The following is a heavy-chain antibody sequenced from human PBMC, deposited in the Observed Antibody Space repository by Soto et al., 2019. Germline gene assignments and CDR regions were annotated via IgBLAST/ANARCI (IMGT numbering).Heavy chain of an antibody. CDR1: GGTFSSYA. Sequence: ASVKVSCKASGGTFSSYAISWVRQAPGQGLEWMGWIIPNFGTTNYAQKFQGRFTITTDEAKSTAYMELNSLRSEDTAVYYCARDDFWSGSYDYWGQGTLVTVSS. J-gene: IGHJ4*02. V-gene: IGHV1-69*05. CDR3: ARDDFWSGSYDY. D-gene: IGHD3-3*01. CDR2: IIPNFGTT.